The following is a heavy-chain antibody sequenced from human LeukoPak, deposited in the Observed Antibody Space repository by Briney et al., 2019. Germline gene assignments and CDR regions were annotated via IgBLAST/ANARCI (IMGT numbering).Heavy chain of an antibody. V-gene: IGHV3-21*01. CDR1: GFTLSSYS. CDR2: ISDGSNYI. D-gene: IGHD6-19*01. J-gene: IGHJ4*02. CDR3: ARGSYSSGWLIDY. Sequence: PGGSLRLSCAASGFTLSSYSMNWVRQAPGKGLEWVSSISDGSNYIYYADSVKGRFTISRDNAKNSLYLQMNSLRDEDTAVYYCARGSYSSGWLIDYWGQGTLVTVSS.